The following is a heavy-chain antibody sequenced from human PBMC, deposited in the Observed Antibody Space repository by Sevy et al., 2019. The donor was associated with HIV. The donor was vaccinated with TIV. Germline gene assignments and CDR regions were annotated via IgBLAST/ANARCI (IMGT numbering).Heavy chain of an antibody. Sequence: GGSLRLSCAASVFTFSSYGMHWVRQAPGKGLEWVAFIRYDGSNKYYADSVKGRFTISRDNSKNTLYLQMNSLRAEDTAVYYCAKAPPGGTTYYYYYYMDVWGKGTTVTVSS. CDR2: IRYDGSNK. D-gene: IGHD2-15*01. V-gene: IGHV3-30*02. CDR3: AKAPPGGTTYYYYYYMDV. CDR1: VFTFSSYG. J-gene: IGHJ6*03.